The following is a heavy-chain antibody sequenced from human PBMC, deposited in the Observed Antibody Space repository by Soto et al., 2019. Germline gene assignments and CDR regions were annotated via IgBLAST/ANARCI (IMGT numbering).Heavy chain of an antibody. CDR1: GFTFSTYS. CDR2: ISSSSSTI. D-gene: IGHD2-2*01. CDR3: AKEKISTSCCNWFDP. V-gene: IGHV3-48*01. J-gene: IGHJ5*02. Sequence: GGSLRLSCAASGFTFSTYSMNWVRQAPGKGLEWVSYISSSSSTIYFADSVRGRFTISRDNAKNSLYLQMNSLRAEDTAVYYCAKEKISTSCCNWFDPWGQGTLVTVSS.